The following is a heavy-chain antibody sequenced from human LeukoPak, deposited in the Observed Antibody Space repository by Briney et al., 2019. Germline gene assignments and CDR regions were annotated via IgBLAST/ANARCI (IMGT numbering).Heavy chain of an antibody. CDR3: ARSSYSSSSSV. J-gene: IGHJ3*01. CDR2: INSDGSEG. CDR1: GFTFSGFW. D-gene: IGHD6-6*01. V-gene: IGHV3-7*03. Sequence: GGSLRLSCAVSGFTFSGFWMSWSRQAPGKGLEWVASINSDGSEGYYADVVKGRFTISRDNAKNSLYLQINSLRAEDTAVYYCARSSYSSSSSVWGQGAMVTVSS.